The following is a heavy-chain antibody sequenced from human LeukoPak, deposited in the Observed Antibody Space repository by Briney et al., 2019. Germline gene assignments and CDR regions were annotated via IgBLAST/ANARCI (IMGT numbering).Heavy chain of an antibody. J-gene: IGHJ4*02. CDR1: GFTFSSYA. D-gene: IGHD1-26*01. CDR2: ISSNGGST. Sequence: PGGSLRLSCAASGFTFSSYAMHWVRQAPGKGLEYVSAISSNGGSTYYANSVKGRFTISRDNSKNTLYLQMGSLRAEDTAVYYCAKGTAGTADYWGQGTLVTVSS. CDR3: AKGTAGTADY. V-gene: IGHV3-64*01.